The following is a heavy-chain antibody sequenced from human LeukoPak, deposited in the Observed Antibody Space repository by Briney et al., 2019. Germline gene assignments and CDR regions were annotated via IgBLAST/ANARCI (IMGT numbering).Heavy chain of an antibody. J-gene: IGHJ6*02. CDR1: GFTFSSYG. D-gene: IGHD6-19*01. Sequence: PGGSLRLSCAASGFTFSSYGMHWVRQAPGKGLEWVAVIWYDGSNKYYADSVKGRFTISRDNSKNTLYLQMNSLRAEDAAVYYCARESGWLLPLYYYYGMDVWGQGTTVTVSS. CDR2: IWYDGSNK. CDR3: ARESGWLLPLYYYYGMDV. V-gene: IGHV3-33*01.